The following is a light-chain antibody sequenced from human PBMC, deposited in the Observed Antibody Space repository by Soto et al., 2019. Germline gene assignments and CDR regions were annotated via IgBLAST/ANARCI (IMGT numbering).Light chain of an antibody. Sequence: QPVLTQPPSVSGAPGQRVTISCTGSSSNIGAGYDVHWYQQLPGTAPKLLIYGNSNRPSGVPDPFSGSKSGTSASLAITGLQAEDEADYYCQSYDSSLRGSRVFGGGTKLTVL. J-gene: IGLJ2*01. CDR2: GNS. V-gene: IGLV1-40*01. CDR3: QSYDSSLRGSRV. CDR1: SSNIGAGYD.